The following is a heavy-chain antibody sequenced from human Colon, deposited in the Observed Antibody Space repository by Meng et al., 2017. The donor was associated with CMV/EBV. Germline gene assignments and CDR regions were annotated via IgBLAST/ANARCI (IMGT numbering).Heavy chain of an antibody. Sequence: QVPLAGSGPGLGKPSETLSLTCTVSGASITSYYWSWIRQPAGKGLEWIGRVYISGNTNYNPSLKSRVTMSIDTSKNQLSLNIRSVTAADTAVYYCARDSNLSGLAYWGQGTLVTVSS. CDR1: GASITSYY. CDR3: ARDSNLSGLAY. CDR2: VYISGNT. D-gene: IGHD3-10*01. J-gene: IGHJ4*02. V-gene: IGHV4-4*07.